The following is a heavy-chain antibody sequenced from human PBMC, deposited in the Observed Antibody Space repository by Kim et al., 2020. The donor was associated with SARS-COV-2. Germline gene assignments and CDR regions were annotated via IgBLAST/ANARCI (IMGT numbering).Heavy chain of an antibody. J-gene: IGHJ4*02. D-gene: IGHD3-16*01. Sequence: GGSLRLSCAASGFTFSAYGMTWVRQAPGKGLEWISYISTSSNTVYYADSVRGRFTISRDNAKNSLYLQMNSLRAEDTAVYYCARGGGGDYWGQGTLVTVSS. V-gene: IGHV3-48*04. CDR2: ISTSSNTV. CDR1: GFTFSAYG. CDR3: ARGGGGDY.